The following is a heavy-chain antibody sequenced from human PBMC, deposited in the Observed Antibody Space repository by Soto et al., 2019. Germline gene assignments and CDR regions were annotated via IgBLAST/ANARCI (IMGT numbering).Heavy chain of an antibody. Sequence: SETLSLTCAVYGGSFSGYYWSWIRQPPGKGLEWIGEINHRGSTNYNPSLKSRVTISIDTSKNHFSLKLSSVTAADAAVYYCAREGYYYDSSGYRFDYWGQGTLVTVSS. CDR3: AREGYYYDSSGYRFDY. V-gene: IGHV4-34*01. CDR2: INHRGST. J-gene: IGHJ4*02. D-gene: IGHD3-22*01. CDR1: GGSFSGYY.